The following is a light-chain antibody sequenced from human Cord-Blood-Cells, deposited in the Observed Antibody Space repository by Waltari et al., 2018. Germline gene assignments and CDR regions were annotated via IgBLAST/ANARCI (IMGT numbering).Light chain of an antibody. CDR3: QQSYSTLFT. V-gene: IGKV1-39*01. Sequence: IQMTQSQSSLSASVGDRVPLTCRASQSISSYLNWYQQKPGKAPKLLIYAASILQSGVPSRFSGSGSGTDFTLTISSLQPEDFATYYCQQSYSTLFTFGPGTKVDIK. CDR2: AAS. J-gene: IGKJ3*01. CDR1: QSISSY.